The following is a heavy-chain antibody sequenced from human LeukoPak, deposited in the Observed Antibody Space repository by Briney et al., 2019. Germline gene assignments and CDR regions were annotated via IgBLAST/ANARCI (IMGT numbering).Heavy chain of an antibody. CDR3: AREPGFDSSGYLNWFDP. CDR2: IHTSGST. CDR1: GGSISTYY. Sequence: PSETLSLTCPVSGGSISTYYWSWIRQPAGKGLEWIGRIHTSGSTNYNPSLKSRVTISVDTSKNQLSLKLSSVTAADTAVYYCAREPGFDSSGYLNWFDPWGQGTLVTVSS. D-gene: IGHD3-22*01. V-gene: IGHV4-4*07. J-gene: IGHJ5*02.